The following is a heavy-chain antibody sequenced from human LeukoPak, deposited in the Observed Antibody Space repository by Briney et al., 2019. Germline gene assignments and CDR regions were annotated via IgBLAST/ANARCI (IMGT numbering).Heavy chain of an antibody. CDR2: ISDSGGST. J-gene: IGHJ4*02. D-gene: IGHD6-19*01. Sequence: EGSLRLSCAASGFTFSSYAMRWVRQAPGKGLEWVSAISDSGGSTYYADSVKGRFTMSRDNSKNTLYLQMDSLRAEDTAVYYCAKQDIRSSAWYDWGQGTLVTVSS. CDR1: GFTFSSYA. CDR3: AKQDIRSSAWYD. V-gene: IGHV3-23*01.